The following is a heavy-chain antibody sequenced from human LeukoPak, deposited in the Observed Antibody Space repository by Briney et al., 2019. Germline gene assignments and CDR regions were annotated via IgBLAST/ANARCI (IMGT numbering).Heavy chain of an antibody. CDR3: ARPSRIAAAKGDAFDI. J-gene: IGHJ3*02. CDR1: GGSISSYY. D-gene: IGHD6-13*01. CDR2: IYHSGST. V-gene: IGHV4-59*08. Sequence: SETLSLTCTVSGGSISSYYWSWIRQPPGKGLEWIGSIYHSGSTYYNPSLKSRVTISVDTSKNQFSLKLSSVTAADTAVYYCARPSRIAAAKGDAFDIWGQGTMVTVSS.